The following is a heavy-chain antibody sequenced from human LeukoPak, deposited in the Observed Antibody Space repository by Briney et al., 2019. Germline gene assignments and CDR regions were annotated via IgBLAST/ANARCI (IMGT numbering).Heavy chain of an antibody. Sequence: SETLSLTCTVSGASISSFYWTWIRQPPGKGLEWIGYIFAGGRTSHRLSLKSRVTMSVDTSKNQFSLRMSSMTAADTAVYYCARVDYRSGSYSSWFDPWGQGTLVTVSS. CDR1: GASISSFY. J-gene: IGHJ5*02. CDR3: ARVDYRSGSYSSWFDP. CDR2: IFAGGRT. V-gene: IGHV4-4*08. D-gene: IGHD3-10*01.